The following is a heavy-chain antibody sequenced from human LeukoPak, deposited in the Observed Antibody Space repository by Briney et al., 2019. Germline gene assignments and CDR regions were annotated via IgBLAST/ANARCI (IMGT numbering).Heavy chain of an antibody. CDR2: ISYDGSNK. CDR1: GFTFRSYA. J-gene: IGHJ4*02. D-gene: IGHD4-17*01. Sequence: GGSLRLSCAASGFTFRSYAMHWVRQAPGKGLEWVAVISYDGSNKYYADSVKGRFTISRDNSKNTLYLQMYSLRAEDTAVYYCARPLSLYGDYGGFDYWGQGTLVTVSS. CDR3: ARPLSLYGDYGGFDY. V-gene: IGHV3-30*04.